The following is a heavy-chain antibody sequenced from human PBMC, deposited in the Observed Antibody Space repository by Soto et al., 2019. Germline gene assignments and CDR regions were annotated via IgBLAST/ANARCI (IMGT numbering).Heavy chain of an antibody. Sequence: GASVKVSCKASGYTFTSYDINWVRQATGQGLEWMGWMNPNSGNTGYAQKFQGRVTMTRNTSISTAYMELSSLRSEDTAVNYCARGLLSSGYYPNYYYYGMDVWGQGTTVTVSS. CDR1: GYTFTSYD. J-gene: IGHJ6*02. V-gene: IGHV1-8*01. CDR3: ARGLLSSGYYPNYYYYGMDV. CDR2: MNPNSGNT. D-gene: IGHD3-22*01.